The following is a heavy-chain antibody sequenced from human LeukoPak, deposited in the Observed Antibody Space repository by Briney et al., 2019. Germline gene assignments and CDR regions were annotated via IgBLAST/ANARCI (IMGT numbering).Heavy chain of an antibody. D-gene: IGHD2-15*01. V-gene: IGHV4-34*01. CDR1: GGPFSGYY. CDR3: ARGSPRSGGSCYLVY. CDR2: INHSGST. Sequence: SETLSLTCAVYGGPFSGYYWSWIRQPPGKGLEWIGEINHSGSTNYNPSLKSRVTISVDTSKNQFSPKLSSVTAADTAVYYCARGSPRSGGSCYLVYWGQGTLVTVSS. J-gene: IGHJ4*02.